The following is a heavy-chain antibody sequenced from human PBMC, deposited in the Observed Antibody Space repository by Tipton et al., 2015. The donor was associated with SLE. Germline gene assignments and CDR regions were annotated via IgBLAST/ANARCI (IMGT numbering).Heavy chain of an antibody. J-gene: IGHJ4*02. CDR1: DDSISGYY. CDR2: IGHSGST. V-gene: IGHV4-59*08. CDR3: ARHEDRGYSYGSSFDY. Sequence: TLSLTCTVSDDSISGYYWSWIRQPPGKGLEWIGYIGHSGSTNYNPSLNSRVTMSIDTSKNQFSWKLTSVTAADTAVYYCARHEDRGYSYGSSFDYWGQGTLVTVSS. D-gene: IGHD5-18*01.